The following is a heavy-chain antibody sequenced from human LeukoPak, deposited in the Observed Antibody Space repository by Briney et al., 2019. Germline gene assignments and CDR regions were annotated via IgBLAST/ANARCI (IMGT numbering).Heavy chain of an antibody. J-gene: IGHJ2*01. CDR2: ISGRSGLT. V-gene: IGHV3-23*01. Sequence: GSLRLSCAASGFTFSNYAMSWVRQATGQGLEWVSGISGRSGLTYYADAMKSRLTTSRDDSKNTLYLQMDSLRAEDTSVYYCAKVGIRISLIVVVFTTADDWYFDLWGRGTLVTVSS. CDR3: AKVGIRISLIVVVFTTADDWYFDL. CDR1: GFTFSNYA. D-gene: IGHD3-22*01.